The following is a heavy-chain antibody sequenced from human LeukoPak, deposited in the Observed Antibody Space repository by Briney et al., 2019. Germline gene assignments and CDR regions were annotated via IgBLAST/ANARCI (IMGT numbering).Heavy chain of an antibody. Sequence: SQTLSLTCAISGNSVSSNSAAWNWIRQSPSRGLEWLGRTYYRSKWYNDYAVSVKSRITINPDTSKNQFSLQLNSVTPEDTAVYYCARVLYSGSYYVPHDAFDIWGQGTMVTVSS. V-gene: IGHV6-1*01. CDR1: GNSVSSNSAA. D-gene: IGHD1-26*01. CDR2: TYYRSKWYN. J-gene: IGHJ3*02. CDR3: ARVLYSGSYYVPHDAFDI.